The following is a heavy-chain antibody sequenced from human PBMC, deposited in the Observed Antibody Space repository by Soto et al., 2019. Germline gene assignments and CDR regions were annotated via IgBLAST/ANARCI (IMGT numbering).Heavy chain of an antibody. CDR3: ARDPGYSYGYRGYGFDP. D-gene: IGHD5-18*01. CDR1: GDSVSSNSAA. CDR2: TYYRSKWYN. V-gene: IGHV6-1*01. Sequence: PSQTLSLTCAISGDSVSSNSAAWNWIRQSPSRGLEWLGRTYYRSKWYNDYAVSVKSRITINPDTSKNQFSLQLNSVTPEDTAVYYCARDPGYSYGYRGYGFDPWGQGTLVTVSS. J-gene: IGHJ5*02.